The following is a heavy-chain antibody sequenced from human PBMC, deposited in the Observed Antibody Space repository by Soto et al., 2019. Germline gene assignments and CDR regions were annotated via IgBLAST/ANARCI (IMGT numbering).Heavy chain of an antibody. CDR1: GGSISNGGYY. Sequence: QVQLQESGPGLVKPSQTLSLTCTVSGGSISNGGYYWSWIRQHPGKGLEWIGYIYYSGSTYYNPSLKSRVTISVDTSKNQFSLKLSSVTAADTAVYYCARDIDYDSSGYPIWGQGTMVTVSS. CDR2: IYYSGST. J-gene: IGHJ3*02. V-gene: IGHV4-31*03. CDR3: ARDIDYDSSGYPI. D-gene: IGHD3-22*01.